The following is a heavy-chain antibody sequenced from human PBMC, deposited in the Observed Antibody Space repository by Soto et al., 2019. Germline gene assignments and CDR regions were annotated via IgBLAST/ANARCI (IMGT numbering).Heavy chain of an antibody. D-gene: IGHD3-3*01. CDR1: GFIVSGIF. CDR3: ARDIFGGSYDFWH. V-gene: IGHV3-66*01. J-gene: IGHJ4*02. Sequence: EVRLVESGGGLVQPGGSLRLSCAASGFIVSGIFMTWVRQVPGKGPEWVSTLSSDDKTYYADSVRGRLTISRDSSKNTRFLQMNTLRAEDTAVYHCARDIFGGSYDFWHGGQGTLVTVSS. CDR2: LSSDDKT.